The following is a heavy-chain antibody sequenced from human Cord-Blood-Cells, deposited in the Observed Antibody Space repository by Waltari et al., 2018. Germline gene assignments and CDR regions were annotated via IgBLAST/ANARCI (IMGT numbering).Heavy chain of an antibody. J-gene: IGHJ4*02. D-gene: IGHD1-1*01. CDR2: IKPNSGGT. CDR1: GYTFTGYY. CDR3: AREPTNTHNPPDY. Sequence: QVQLVQSGAEVKKPGASVKVSCKASGYTFTGYYMHWVRQAPGQGLEWMGRIKPNSGGTNDAQKFQGRVTMTRDTSISTAYMELSRLRSDDTAVYYCAREPTNTHNPPDYWGQGTLVTVSS. V-gene: IGHV1-2*02.